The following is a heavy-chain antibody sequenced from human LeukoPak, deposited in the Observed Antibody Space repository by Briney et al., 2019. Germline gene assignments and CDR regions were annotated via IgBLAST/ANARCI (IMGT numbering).Heavy chain of an antibody. CDR2: IYPGDSDT. Sequence: GESLKISCKGSGYSFTSYWIGWVRQMPGKGLEWMGTIYPGDSDTRYSPSFQGQVTISADKSISTAYLQWSSLKASDTAVYYCARYSSIAVAGWFDPWGQGTLVTVSS. CDR3: ARYSSIAVAGWFDP. V-gene: IGHV5-51*01. CDR1: GYSFTSYW. D-gene: IGHD6-19*01. J-gene: IGHJ5*02.